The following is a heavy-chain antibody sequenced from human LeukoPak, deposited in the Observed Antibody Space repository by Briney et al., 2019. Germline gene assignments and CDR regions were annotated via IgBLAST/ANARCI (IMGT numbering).Heavy chain of an antibody. CDR1: GGTFSSHA. Sequence: ASVKVSCKASGGTFSSHAISWVRQAPGQGLEWMGWINAGNGNTKYSQKFQGRVTITRDTSASTAYMELSSLRSEDTAVYYCARVGWSYYYDSSGYSFLDYWGQGTLVTVSS. CDR2: INAGNGNT. CDR3: ARVGWSYYYDSSGYSFLDY. J-gene: IGHJ4*02. V-gene: IGHV1-3*01. D-gene: IGHD3-22*01.